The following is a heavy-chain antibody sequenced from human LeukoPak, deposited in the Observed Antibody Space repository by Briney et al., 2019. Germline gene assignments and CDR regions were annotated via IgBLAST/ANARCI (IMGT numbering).Heavy chain of an antibody. J-gene: IGHJ4*02. CDR3: ARLSRRVRGINKYCFDY. CDR1: GGSFSDYF. Sequence: SETLSLTCAVYGGSFSDYFWSWIRQPPGKGLEWIGEINQSGSTIYNPSLKSRVTISVDMSKNQFSLKLTSVTAADTAVYYCARLSRRVRGINKYCFDYWGQGTLVTVSS. D-gene: IGHD3-10*01. CDR2: INQSGST. V-gene: IGHV4-34*01.